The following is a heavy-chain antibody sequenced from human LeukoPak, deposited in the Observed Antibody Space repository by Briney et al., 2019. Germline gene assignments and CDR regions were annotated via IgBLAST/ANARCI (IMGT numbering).Heavy chain of an antibody. D-gene: IGHD2-21*01. CDR2: IYQTGNT. J-gene: IGHJ4*02. V-gene: IGHV4-59*08. Sequence: SETLSLTCTVSGGSITNYYWSWIRQPPGKGLEWITYIYQTGNTDYNPSLKSRVTISLDTSKNQFSLQLSSVTAADTAVYYCARHEFASPFDSWGQGTLVTVSS. CDR1: GGSITNYY. CDR3: ARHEFASPFDS.